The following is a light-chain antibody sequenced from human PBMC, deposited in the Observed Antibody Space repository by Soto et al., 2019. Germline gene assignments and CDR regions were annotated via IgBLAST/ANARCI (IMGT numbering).Light chain of an antibody. CDR3: CSYAGSYV. CDR1: SSDVGGYNY. Sequence: QSVLTQPRSVSGSPGQSVTISCTGTSSDVGGYNYVSWYQQHPGKAPKLMIYDVSKRPSGVPDRFSGSKSGNTASLTISGIQAEDEADYYCCSYAGSYVFGTGTKV. J-gene: IGLJ1*01. CDR2: DVS. V-gene: IGLV2-11*01.